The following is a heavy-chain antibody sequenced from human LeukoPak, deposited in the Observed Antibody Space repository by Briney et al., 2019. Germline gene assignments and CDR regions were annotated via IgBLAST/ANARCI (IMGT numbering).Heavy chain of an antibody. D-gene: IGHD3-16*01. Sequence: GGSLRLSCAASGFTFSNYSMNWVRQAPGKGLEWVSSISSRSSYIYYADSVKGRFTISRDNAKNSVYLQMNSLRAEDTAVYYCARRRTSTNSYTSWGQGTLVTVSS. CDR1: GFTFSNYS. V-gene: IGHV3-21*01. CDR3: ARRRTSTNSYTS. J-gene: IGHJ4*02. CDR2: ISSRSSYI.